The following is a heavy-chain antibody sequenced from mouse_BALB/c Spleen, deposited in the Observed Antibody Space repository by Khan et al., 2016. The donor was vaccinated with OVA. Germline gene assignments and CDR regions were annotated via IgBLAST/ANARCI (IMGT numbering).Heavy chain of an antibody. CDR2: INPSTGYT. J-gene: IGHJ3*01. D-gene: IGHD2-10*02. V-gene: IGHV1-7*01. CDR1: GYTFTSYW. Sequence: QVQLQQSGAELAKPGASVKMSCKASGYTFTSYWMHWVKQRPGQGLEWIGYINPSTGYTEYNQRFKDKATLTADKSSSTAYMQLSSLSSEESAVYYCANHGSISAWFTYWGQGTLVTVSA. CDR3: ANHGSISAWFTY.